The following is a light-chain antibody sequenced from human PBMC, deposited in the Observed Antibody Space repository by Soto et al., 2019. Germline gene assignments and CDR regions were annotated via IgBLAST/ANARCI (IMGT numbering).Light chain of an antibody. CDR3: QSYDDSLGGFYV. CDR2: GVN. Sequence: QSVLTQPPSVSGAPGQRVTISCTGSSSNIGAEYGIRWYPHLPGTAPKLLIYGVNSRPSGVPDRFSGSKSGSSASLAIAGLQAEDEADYYCQSYDDSLGGFYVFGTGTKLTVL. CDR1: SSNIGAEYG. J-gene: IGLJ1*01. V-gene: IGLV1-40*01.